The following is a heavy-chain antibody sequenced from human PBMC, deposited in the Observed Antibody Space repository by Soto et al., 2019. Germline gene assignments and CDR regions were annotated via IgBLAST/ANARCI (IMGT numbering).Heavy chain of an antibody. CDR1: GYSISSGYY. CDR2: IYHSGST. D-gene: IGHD3-22*01. J-gene: IGHJ5*02. CDR3: ARLITMIVVVRGWFDP. Sequence: SETLSLTCAVSGYSISSGYYWGWIRQPPGEGLEWIGSIYHSGSTYYNPSLKSRVTISVDTSKNQFSLKLSSVTAADTAVYYCARLITMIVVVRGWFDPWGQGTLVTVSS. V-gene: IGHV4-38-2*01.